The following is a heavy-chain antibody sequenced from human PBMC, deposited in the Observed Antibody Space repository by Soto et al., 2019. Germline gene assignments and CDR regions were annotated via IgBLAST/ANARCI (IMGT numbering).Heavy chain of an antibody. CDR2: MWYDGTNK. CDR1: GSTFRIYS. Sequence: GGSLRLSCAASGSTFRIYSMHWVRQSPGKGLEWVAVMWYDGTNKYYGESVKGRFTISRDNSENTLYLQMNSLRVEDTAVYYCARDATFGTKGGSFDIWGHGTLVTVSS. J-gene: IGHJ3*02. V-gene: IGHV3-33*01. D-gene: IGHD3-16*01. CDR3: ARDATFGTKGGSFDI.